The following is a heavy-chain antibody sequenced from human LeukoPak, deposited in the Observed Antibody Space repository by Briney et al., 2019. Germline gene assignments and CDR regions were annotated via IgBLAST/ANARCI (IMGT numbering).Heavy chain of an antibody. Sequence: PGGSLRLSCPASGLTLGDYAVGWFRQFPGKGLEWLGPIRGQFWRGTTEYAPSVKGRFTLSRDDSKNIAYLQMQTLKAEDTAVYFCAREKSSALFAYWGQGTLVTVSS. CDR3: AREKSSALFAY. CDR1: GLTLGDYA. V-gene: IGHV3-49*03. J-gene: IGHJ4*02. D-gene: IGHD3-10*02. CDR2: IRGQFWRGTT.